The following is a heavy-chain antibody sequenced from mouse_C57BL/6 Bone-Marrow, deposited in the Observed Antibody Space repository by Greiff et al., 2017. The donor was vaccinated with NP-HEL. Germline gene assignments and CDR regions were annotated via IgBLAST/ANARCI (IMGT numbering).Heavy chain of an antibody. D-gene: IGHD1-1*01. CDR3: ARYYGSSFPWFAY. CDR2: IDPENGDT. V-gene: IGHV14-4*01. Sequence: VTLKVSGAELVRPGASVKLSCTASGFNIKDDYMHWVKQRPEQGLEWIGWIDPENGDTEYASKFKGKATLTADKSSSTAYMQLNSLTSEDSAVYFCARYYGSSFPWFAYWGQGTLVTVSA. J-gene: IGHJ3*01. CDR1: GFNIKDDY.